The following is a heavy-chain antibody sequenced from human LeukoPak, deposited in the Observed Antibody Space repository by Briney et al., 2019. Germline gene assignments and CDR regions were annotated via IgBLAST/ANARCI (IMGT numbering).Heavy chain of an antibody. CDR3: ARDGYCSGGSCYRPYGLDV. J-gene: IGHJ6*02. V-gene: IGHV3-53*01. D-gene: IGHD2-15*01. CDR1: GFTVSSYY. CDR2: IYSGGST. Sequence: GGSLRLSCAASGFTVSSYYMSWVRQAPGKGLEWVSVIYSGGSTYYTDSVKGRFTISRDNSKNTLYLQMNSLRAEDTAVYYCARDGYCSGGSCYRPYGLDVWGQGTTVAASS.